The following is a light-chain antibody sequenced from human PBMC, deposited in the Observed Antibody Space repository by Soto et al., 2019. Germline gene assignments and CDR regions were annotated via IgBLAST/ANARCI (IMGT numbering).Light chain of an antibody. CDR1: QSVSSNY. CDR3: QKYGGSPPFT. Sequence: EIVLTQSPGTLSLSPGERDTLSCRASQSVSSNYLARYQQKPGQAPRLLIYGASSRSTDISDRFSGSGSGTDFTLTISGLEPEDSAVYYCQKYGGSPPFTFGQGTRLETK. V-gene: IGKV3-20*01. CDR2: GAS. J-gene: IGKJ5*01.